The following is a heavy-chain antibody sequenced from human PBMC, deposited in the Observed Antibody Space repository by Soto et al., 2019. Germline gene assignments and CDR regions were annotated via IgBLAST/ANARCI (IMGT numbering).Heavy chain of an antibody. CDR3: ARYSGSYWHYLDF. D-gene: IGHD1-26*01. CDR1: GYSFASHW. CDR2: IYSGDSDT. J-gene: IGHJ4*02. V-gene: IGHV5-51*01. Sequence: GESLKISCKGSGYSFASHWVAWVRQMPEKGLEWIGTIYSGDSDTKYSPAFRGQVTISADTSVSTAYLQWRSLEATDSAIYYCARYSGSYWHYLDFWGQGTLVTVSS.